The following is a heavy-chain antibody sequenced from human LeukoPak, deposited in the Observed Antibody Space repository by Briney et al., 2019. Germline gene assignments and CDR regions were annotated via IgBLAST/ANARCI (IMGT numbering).Heavy chain of an antibody. D-gene: IGHD6-19*01. J-gene: IGHJ6*03. Sequence: GGSLRLSCAASGFTFSDYYMSWIRQAPGKGLEWVSYISSSGSTIYYADSVKGRFTISRDNAKNSLYLQMNSLRAEDTAVYYCARDASSYSSGRYYYYVDVWGKGTTVTISS. CDR1: GFTFSDYY. CDR2: ISSSGSTI. V-gene: IGHV3-11*01. CDR3: ARDASSYSSGRYYYYVDV.